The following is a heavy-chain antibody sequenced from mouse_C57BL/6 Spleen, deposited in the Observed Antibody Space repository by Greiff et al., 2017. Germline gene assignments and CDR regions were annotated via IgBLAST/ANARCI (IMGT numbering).Heavy chain of an antibody. J-gene: IGHJ2*01. V-gene: IGHV1-82*01. Sequence: QVQLQQSGPELVKPGASVKISCKASGYAFSSSWMNWVKQRPGKGLEWIGRIYPGDGDTNYNGKFKGKATLTADKSSSTAYMQLSSLTSEDSAVYCCARKGTAQDYFDYWGQGTTLTVSS. CDR1: GYAFSSSW. CDR3: ARKGTAQDYFDY. D-gene: IGHD3-2*02. CDR2: IYPGDGDT.